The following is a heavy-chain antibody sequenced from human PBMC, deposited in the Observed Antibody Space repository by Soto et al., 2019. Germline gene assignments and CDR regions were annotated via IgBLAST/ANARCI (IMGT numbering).Heavy chain of an antibody. CDR1: GGSVSSGDYF. CDR2: IYDSGSS. D-gene: IGHD5-12*01. CDR3: AREKGYISGPKNFDS. J-gene: IGHJ4*02. V-gene: IGHV4-30-4*01. Sequence: SETLSLTCTVSGGSVSSGDYFWSWIRQPPGKGLEWIGYIYDSGSSYYNPSLKSRVTMLVDTSKNQFSLKLSSVTAADSAMYYCAREKGYISGPKNFDSWGQGTLVTVSS.